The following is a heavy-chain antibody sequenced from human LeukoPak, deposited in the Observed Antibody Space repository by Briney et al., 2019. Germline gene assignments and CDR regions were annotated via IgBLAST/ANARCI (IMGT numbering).Heavy chain of an antibody. D-gene: IGHD5-18*01. CDR1: GFTFSSYA. Sequence: GGSLRLSCAASGFTFSSYAMSWVRQAPGKGLEWVSAISGSGGSTYYADSVKGRFTISRDNSKNTLYLQMNSLRAEDTAVYYCAEGGYSYGYPLDYWGQGTLVTVSS. CDR3: AEGGYSYGYPLDY. J-gene: IGHJ4*02. V-gene: IGHV3-23*01. CDR2: ISGSGGST.